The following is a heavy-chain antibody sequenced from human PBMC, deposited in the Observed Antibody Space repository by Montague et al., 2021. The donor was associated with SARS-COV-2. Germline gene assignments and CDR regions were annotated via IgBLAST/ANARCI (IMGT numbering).Heavy chain of an antibody. J-gene: IGHJ4*02. D-gene: IGHD2-15*01. Sequence: SETLSLTCAVSGASVTSINWWSWVRQPPGKGLEWIGYIHYSGTTYYNPSLKSRVTISVDMSKNQFSLKLRSVTAADTAVYYCAKLGYCRGGACFRGGFEFWGQGILVPVSS. CDR1: GASVTSINW. CDR3: AKLGYCRGGACFRGGFEF. V-gene: IGHV4-4*02. CDR2: IHYSGTT.